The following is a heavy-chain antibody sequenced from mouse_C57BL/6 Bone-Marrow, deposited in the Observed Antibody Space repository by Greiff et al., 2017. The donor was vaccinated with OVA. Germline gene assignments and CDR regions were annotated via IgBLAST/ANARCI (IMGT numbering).Heavy chain of an antibody. Sequence: EVKLMESGGDLVKPGGSLKLSCAASGFTFSSYGMSWVRQTPDKRLEWVATISSGGSYTYYPDSVKGRFTISRDNAKNTLYLQMSSLKSEDTAMNYCVITTVVHFDYWGQGTTLTVSS. V-gene: IGHV5-6*01. CDR3: VITTVVHFDY. D-gene: IGHD1-1*01. CDR1: GFTFSSYG. CDR2: ISSGGSYT. J-gene: IGHJ2*01.